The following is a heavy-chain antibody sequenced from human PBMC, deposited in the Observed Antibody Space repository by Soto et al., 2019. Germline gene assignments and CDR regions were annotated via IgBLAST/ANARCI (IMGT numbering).Heavy chain of an antibody. J-gene: IGHJ4*02. V-gene: IGHV1-69*12. CDR2: IIPIFGTA. D-gene: IGHD5-12*01. CDR3: AGDPGDGYKFWSY. CDR1: GGTFSSYA. Sequence: QVQLVQSGAEVKKPGSSVKVSCKASGGTFSSYAISWVRQAPGQGLEWMGGIIPIFGTANYAQKFQDRVTSTAAESTSTAYMELSALRSEDTAVYYCAGDPGDGYKFWSYWGQGTLVTVSS.